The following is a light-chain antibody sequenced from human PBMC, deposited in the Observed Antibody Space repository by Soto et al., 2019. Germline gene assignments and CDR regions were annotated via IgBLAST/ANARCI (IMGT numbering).Light chain of an antibody. CDR1: SSNIGSRYA. CDR3: QSYDSSLSAVV. Sequence: QAVVTQPPSVSAAPGQRVTISCTGSSSNIGSRYAVHWYQQLPGTAPKLLIYGNSNRPSGVPDRFSGSKSGTSASLAITGLQAEDEADYYCQSYDSSLSAVVFGGGTKLTVL. J-gene: IGLJ2*01. CDR2: GNS. V-gene: IGLV1-40*01.